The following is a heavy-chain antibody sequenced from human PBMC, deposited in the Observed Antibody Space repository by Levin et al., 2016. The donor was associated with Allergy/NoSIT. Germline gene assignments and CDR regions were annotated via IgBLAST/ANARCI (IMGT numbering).Heavy chain of an antibody. CDR3: ARASYDFWSGPPHYYGMDV. CDR1: GYTFTSYG. D-gene: IGHD3-3*01. V-gene: IGHV1-18*01. CDR2: ISAYNGNT. Sequence: ASVKVSCKASGYTFTSYGISWVRQAPGQGLEWMGWISAYNGNTNYAQKLQGRVTMTTDTSTSTAYMELRSLRSDDTAVYYCARASYDFWSGPPHYYGMDVWGQGTTVTVSS. J-gene: IGHJ6*02.